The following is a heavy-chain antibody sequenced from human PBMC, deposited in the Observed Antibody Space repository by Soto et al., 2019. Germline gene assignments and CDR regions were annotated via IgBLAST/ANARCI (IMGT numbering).Heavy chain of an antibody. CDR2: IYDSGST. V-gene: IGHV4-39*01. D-gene: IGHD3-10*01. CDR3: ARLVLLPDY. Sequence: QLQLQESGPGLVKPSETLSLTCTVSGGSISRSSYYWGWIRQPPGEGLEWIGSIYDSGSTYYNPSRKSRVTISVHTSKTQFALKLSSGTAADPAVYYCARLVLLPDYWGQGTLVTVSS. CDR1: GGSISRSSYY. J-gene: IGHJ4*02.